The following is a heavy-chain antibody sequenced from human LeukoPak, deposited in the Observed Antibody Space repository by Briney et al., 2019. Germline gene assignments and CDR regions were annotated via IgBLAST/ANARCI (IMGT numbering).Heavy chain of an antibody. J-gene: IGHJ4*02. D-gene: IGHD3-10*01. Sequence: SETLSLTCTVSGGSISSSSYYWGWIRQPPGKGLEWIGSIYYSGSTYYNPSLKSRVTISVDTSKNQFSLKLSSVTAADTAVYYCARYEAGFGAPFDYWGQGTLVTVSS. V-gene: IGHV4-39*07. CDR3: ARYEAGFGAPFDY. CDR2: IYYSGST. CDR1: GGSISSSSYY.